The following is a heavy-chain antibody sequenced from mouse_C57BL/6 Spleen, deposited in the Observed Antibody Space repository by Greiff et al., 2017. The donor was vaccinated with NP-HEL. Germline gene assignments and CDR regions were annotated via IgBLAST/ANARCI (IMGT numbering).Heavy chain of an antibody. CDR1: GEDRKRGEE. CDR3: AREGLSPGYFDY. D-gene: IGHD1-1*01. V-gene: IGHV3-1*01. Sequence: EVKLVESGPGRVKPSQSLSLTCTVKGEDRKRGEEGKRKRKGEGKKRERRGDLRKSGSTNYNPSLKSRISITHDTSKNHFFLKLNSVTTEDTATYCCAREGLSPGYFDYWGQGTTLTVSS. CDR2: LRKSGST. J-gene: IGHJ2*01.